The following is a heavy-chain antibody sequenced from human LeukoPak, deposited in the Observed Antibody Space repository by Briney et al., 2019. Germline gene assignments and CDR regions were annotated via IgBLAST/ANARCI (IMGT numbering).Heavy chain of an antibody. D-gene: IGHD6-19*01. CDR2: ISAYNGNT. V-gene: IGHV1-18*01. CDR1: GYTFTSYG. J-gene: IGHJ6*02. CDR3: ARGYFSGGWYGYYYYGMDV. Sequence: ASVKVSCTASGYTFTSYGISWVRQAPGQGLEWMGWISAYNGNTNYAQKLQGRVTMTTDTSTSTAYMELRSLRSDDTAVYYCARGYFSGGWYGYYYYGMDVWGQGTTVTVSS.